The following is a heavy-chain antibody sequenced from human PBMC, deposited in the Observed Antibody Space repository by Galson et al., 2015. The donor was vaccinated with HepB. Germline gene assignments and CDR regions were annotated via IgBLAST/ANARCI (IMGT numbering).Heavy chain of an antibody. CDR3: ARDGYNFIPFDS. D-gene: IGHD5-24*01. Sequence: ALRLAGAASGVSSGHYAGSWVRQAPVKGLEWASHIRGTGRVTCYEDSVKRRFPIYRDHSKQVLSLQMNCLRADDTALYYRARDGYNFIPFDSWGQGTLVTVSS. CDR2: IRGTGRVT. J-gene: IGHJ5*01. V-gene: IGHV3-23*01. CDR1: GVSSGHYA.